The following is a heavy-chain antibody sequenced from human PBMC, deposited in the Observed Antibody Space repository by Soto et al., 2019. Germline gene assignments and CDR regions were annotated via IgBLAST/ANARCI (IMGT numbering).Heavy chain of an antibody. Sequence: SETLSLTCTVSGGSISSYYWSWIRQPPGKELEWIKYIYYSGSTDYNPSLKSRGTISVDTSKNQFSLKLNSVTAADTAVYYCARGRGICQSFGYWGQGTLVTLAS. J-gene: IGHJ4*02. D-gene: IGHD2-15*01. V-gene: IGHV4-59*12. CDR1: GGSISSYY. CDR2: IYYSGST. CDR3: ARGRGICQSFGY.